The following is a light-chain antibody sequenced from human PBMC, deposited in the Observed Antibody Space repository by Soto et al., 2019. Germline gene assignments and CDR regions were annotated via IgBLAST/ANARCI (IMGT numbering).Light chain of an antibody. Sequence: ETVLTQSPANLSLSPGERATLSCRASHSVSSDLAWYQQKPGQAPRLLIYGASTRAIGIPARFSGSGSGTEFTLTISSLQAEDVAVYYCQQYYSPLPLTFGGGTKVDIK. V-gene: IGKV3-15*01. CDR1: HSVSSD. J-gene: IGKJ4*01. CDR3: QQYYSPLPLT. CDR2: GAS.